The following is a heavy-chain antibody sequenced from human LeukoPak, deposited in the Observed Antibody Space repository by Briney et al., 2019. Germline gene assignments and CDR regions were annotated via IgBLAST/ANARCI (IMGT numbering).Heavy chain of an antibody. J-gene: IGHJ4*02. D-gene: IGHD2-2*01. CDR1: GGSISSHY. CDR3: ARAIVVVPAATYYFDY. CDR2: IYYSGST. V-gene: IGHV4-59*11. Sequence: SETLSLTCTVSGGSISSHYWSCIRQPPGKGLEWIGYIYYSGSTNYNPSLKSRVTISVDTSKNQFSLKLSSVTAADTAVYYCARAIVVVPAATYYFDYWGQGTLVTVSS.